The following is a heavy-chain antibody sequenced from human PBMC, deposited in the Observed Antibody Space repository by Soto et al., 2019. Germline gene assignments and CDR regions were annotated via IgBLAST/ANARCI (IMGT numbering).Heavy chain of an antibody. CDR3: ARGHGVWGGNYLDY. J-gene: IGHJ4*02. D-gene: IGHD3-16*01. CDR1: GFIFSNYD. CDR2: INANGGTT. V-gene: IGHV3-23*01. Sequence: EVQVLESGGGLVQPGGSLRLSCAASGFIFSNYDMSWVRQAPGKGLEWVSSINANGGTTYYADSVKGRFAMSRDNSKSTVYLQRDSLRAEDTAVYYCARGHGVWGGNYLDYWGQGTLVTVAS.